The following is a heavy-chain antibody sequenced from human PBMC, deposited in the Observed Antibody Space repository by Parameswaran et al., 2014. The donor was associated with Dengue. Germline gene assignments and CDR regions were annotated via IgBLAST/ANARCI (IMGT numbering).Heavy chain of an antibody. CDR2: IIPILHTE. V-gene: IGHV1-69*08. D-gene: IGHD2-15*01. Sequence: WVRQAPGQGLEWMGRIIPILHTENYAQKFQGRVTITADTSTSTAYMELNNLTSDDTGVYYCARNCSETSCNLAHGMDVWGQGTTVTVSS. J-gene: IGHJ6*02. CDR3: ARNCSETSCNLAHGMDV.